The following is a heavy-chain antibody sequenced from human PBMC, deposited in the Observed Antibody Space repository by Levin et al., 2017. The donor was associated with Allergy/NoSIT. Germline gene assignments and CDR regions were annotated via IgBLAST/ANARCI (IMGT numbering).Heavy chain of an antibody. J-gene: IGHJ6*03. CDR1: GDSISRGFYY. Sequence: SETLSLTCSVSGDSISRGFYYWSWIRQPAGEGLEWIGRIYVTGSTTYSPSLKSRVTLSLDRSQDQVSLKINSVTAADTAVYYCARDLEGFSGYKPYCYTDVWGKGTTVTVSS. CDR3: ARDLEGFSGYKPYCYTDV. V-gene: IGHV4-61*02. CDR2: IYVTGST. D-gene: IGHD5-12*01.